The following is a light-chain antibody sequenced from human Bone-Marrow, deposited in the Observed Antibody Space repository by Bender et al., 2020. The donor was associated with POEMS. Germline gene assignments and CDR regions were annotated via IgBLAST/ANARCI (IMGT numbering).Light chain of an antibody. CDR2: EVS. J-gene: IGLJ3*02. V-gene: IGLV2-23*02. Sequence: QSALTQSPSVSGSPGQSVTISCTGTSSDVGTYDRVSWYQHHPGKAPKFLIFEVSQRPSGVSHRFSASKSANTASLTISGLQAEDEADYYCCSYTRSRTWVFGGGTKLTVL. CDR3: CSYTRSRTWV. CDR1: SSDVGTYDR.